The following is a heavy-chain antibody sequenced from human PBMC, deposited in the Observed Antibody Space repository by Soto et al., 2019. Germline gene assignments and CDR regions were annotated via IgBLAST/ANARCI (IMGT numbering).Heavy chain of an antibody. D-gene: IGHD3-22*01. Sequence: GGSLRLSCAASGFTFSNAWMSWVRQAPGKGLEWVGRIKSKTDGGTTDYAAPVKGRFTISRDDSKNTVYLQMNSLKTEDTAVYYCTTVVVYYYESSGYYYDYWGQGTLVTVSS. CDR1: GFTFSNAW. CDR2: IKSKTDGGTT. CDR3: TTVVVYYYESSGYYYDY. V-gene: IGHV3-15*01. J-gene: IGHJ4*02.